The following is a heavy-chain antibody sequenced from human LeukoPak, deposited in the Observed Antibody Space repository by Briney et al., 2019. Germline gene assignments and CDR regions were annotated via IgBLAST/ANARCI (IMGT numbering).Heavy chain of an antibody. V-gene: IGHV4-59*01. CDR2: ISYTGSA. CDR1: GGSIPTSY. CDR3: AREGVAGTRGWYFDL. D-gene: IGHD6-19*01. J-gene: IGHJ2*01. Sequence: SETLSLTCSVSGGSIPTSYWSWIRQPPGKGLDWIGYISYTGSANYNPSLRSRVTISVDPSQNQFFLKLNSVTASDTAVYYCAREGVAGTRGWYFDLWGRGTLVTVSS.